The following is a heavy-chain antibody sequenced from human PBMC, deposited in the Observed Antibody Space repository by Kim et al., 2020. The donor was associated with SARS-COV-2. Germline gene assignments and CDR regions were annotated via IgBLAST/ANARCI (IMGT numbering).Heavy chain of an antibody. V-gene: IGHV3-7*03. J-gene: IGHJ6*02. Sequence: GGSLRLSCAASGFTFSSYWMSWVRQAPGKGLEWVANIKQDGSEKYYVDSVKGRFTISRDNAKNSLYLQMNSLRAEDTAVYYCARDMHQSGYSSGWYYYYYGMDVWGQGTTVTVSS. CDR1: GFTFSSYW. CDR2: IKQDGSEK. D-gene: IGHD6-19*01. CDR3: ARDMHQSGYSSGWYYYYYGMDV.